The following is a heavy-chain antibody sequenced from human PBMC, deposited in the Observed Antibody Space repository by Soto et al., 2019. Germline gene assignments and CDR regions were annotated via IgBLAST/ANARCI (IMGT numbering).Heavy chain of an antibody. CDR2: ISVTGSGT. Sequence: HPGGSLGLSCAASGFTFRSYAMSWVRQAPGKGLEWVSSISVTGSGTYYADSVKGRFTISRDNSKNTLHLQMNSLRAEDTALYYYGKVGKDDGPPGGMDYWGQGTLVTVSS. CDR1: GFTFRSYA. D-gene: IGHD3-16*01. CDR3: GKVGKDDGPPGGMDY. V-gene: IGHV3-23*01. J-gene: IGHJ4*02.